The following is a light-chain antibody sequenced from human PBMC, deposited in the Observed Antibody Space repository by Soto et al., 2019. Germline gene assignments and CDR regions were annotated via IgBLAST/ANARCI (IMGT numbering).Light chain of an antibody. J-gene: IGKJ1*01. Sequence: EIVMTQSPATLSVSPGERATLSCRASQSVSSNLAWYQHKPGQAPRLLIFGASTRATGIPVRFSGSGSGRQFTLPISSLQSEDFEVYYCHQYNDGPGGTFGQGTKVGIK. V-gene: IGKV3-15*01. CDR2: GAS. CDR1: QSVSSN. CDR3: HQYNDGPGGT.